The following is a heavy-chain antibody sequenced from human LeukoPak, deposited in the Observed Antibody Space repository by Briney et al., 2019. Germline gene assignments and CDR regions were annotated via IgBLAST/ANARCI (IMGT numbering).Heavy chain of an antibody. J-gene: IGHJ5*02. Sequence: GGSLRLSCAVSGFTFEDYGMSWVRQLPGKGLEWVSGISWNGGGGYYADSVKGRFTISRDNAQTSLYLQMNSLRAEDTAVYYCARASDPWLQLTWGQGTLVTVSS. D-gene: IGHD5-24*01. CDR2: ISWNGGGG. V-gene: IGHV3-20*04. CDR1: GFTFEDYG. CDR3: ARASDPWLQLT.